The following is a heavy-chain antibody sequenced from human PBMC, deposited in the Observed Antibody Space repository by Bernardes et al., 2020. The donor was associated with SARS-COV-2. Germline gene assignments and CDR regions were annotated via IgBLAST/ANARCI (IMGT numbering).Heavy chain of an antibody. J-gene: IGHJ6*02. D-gene: IGHD3-10*01. CDR3: AKDRVRKYGSGSYHYYYYGMDV. CDR1: GFTFSSYA. CDR2: ISGSGGST. Sequence: GGSLRLSCAASGFTFSSYAMSWVRQAPGKGLEWVSAISGSGGSTYYADSVKGRFTISRDNSKNTLYLQMNSLRAEDTAVYYCAKDRVRKYGSGSYHYYYYGMDVWGQGTTVTVSS. V-gene: IGHV3-23*01.